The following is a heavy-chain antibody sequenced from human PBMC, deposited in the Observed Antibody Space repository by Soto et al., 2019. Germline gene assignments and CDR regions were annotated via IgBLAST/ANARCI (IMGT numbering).Heavy chain of an antibody. J-gene: IGHJ4*02. Sequence: QVQLQESGPGLVKPSETLSLTCTVSGGSVSIANQYWSWIRQPPGTGLEWIGYIYYSGTTNYNPSLKSRVTMSVDTSKNQFSLKLTSVTAADTAVYYCARTGTQGGYWGQRTLVTVSS. CDR3: ARTGTQGGY. D-gene: IGHD1-1*01. V-gene: IGHV4-61*01. CDR2: IYYSGTT. CDR1: GGSVSIANQY.